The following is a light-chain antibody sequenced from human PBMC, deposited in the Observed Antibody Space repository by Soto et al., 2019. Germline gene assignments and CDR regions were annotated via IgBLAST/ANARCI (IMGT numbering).Light chain of an antibody. CDR3: MQGTYWPS. CDR1: LSLVNSDGNSY. CDR2: KAS. J-gene: IGKJ2*03. V-gene: IGKV2-30*01. Sequence: DVAMTQSPLSLSVTLGQPASISCTSSLSLVNSDGNSYLNWFHQRPGQSPRRLLYKASNRDSGVPDRFSGSGSGTDFALKLSRVEAEDVGIYYCMQGTYWPSFGQGTRLEI.